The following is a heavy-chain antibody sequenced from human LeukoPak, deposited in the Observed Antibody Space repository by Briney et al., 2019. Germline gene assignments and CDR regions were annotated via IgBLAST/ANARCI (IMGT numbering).Heavy chain of an antibody. Sequence: GASVKVSCKASGYIFTNYGINWVRQAPGQGLEWMAWITAYNGNIKYAQEFQGRVTVTTDTSTNTAYMELRSLTTDDTAVYYCARGRRSSWEFDYWGQGTPVTVSS. J-gene: IGHJ4*02. CDR1: GYIFTNYG. D-gene: IGHD1-26*01. CDR2: ITAYNGNI. CDR3: ARGRRSSWEFDY. V-gene: IGHV1-18*01.